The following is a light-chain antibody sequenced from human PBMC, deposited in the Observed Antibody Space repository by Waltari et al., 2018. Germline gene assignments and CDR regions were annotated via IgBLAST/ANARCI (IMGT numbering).Light chain of an antibody. Sequence: DIVMTQSPPSLPVTPGEAASISCRSNQNLLPSDATTYLDCYMQRPGQPPQLLIYWGSNRASGVPDRFSGSGSGTDFTLKISRVEADDVGIYYCMQGLQSPTFGGGTKVEIK. CDR3: MQGLQSPT. J-gene: IGKJ4*01. V-gene: IGKV2-28*01. CDR1: QNLLPSDATTY. CDR2: WGS.